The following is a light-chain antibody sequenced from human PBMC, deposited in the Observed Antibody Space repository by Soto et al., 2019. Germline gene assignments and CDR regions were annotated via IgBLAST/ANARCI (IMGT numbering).Light chain of an antibody. J-gene: IGKJ1*01. CDR3: QHYNSYSEA. Sequence: DLQMTQSPSSVSASVGDRVTITCRASQGVSIWLAWYQQKPGKAPNLLIYAASSLRSGVPSRFSGSGSGTGFALTISSLQPEDFATYYCQHYNSYSEAFGQGTKVELK. CDR2: AAS. CDR1: QGVSIW. V-gene: IGKV1-12*01.